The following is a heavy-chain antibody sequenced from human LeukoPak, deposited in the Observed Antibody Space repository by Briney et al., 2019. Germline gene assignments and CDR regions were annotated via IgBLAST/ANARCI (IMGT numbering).Heavy chain of an antibody. V-gene: IGHV4-34*01. J-gene: IGHJ6*02. CDR2: INRSGST. CDR3: ARARIAAAGNRYYYYYYGMDV. Sequence: PSETLSLTCAVYGGSFSGYYWSWIRQPPGKGLEWIGEINRSGSTNYNPSLKSRVTISVDTSKNQFSLKLSSVTAADTAVYYCARARIAAAGNRYYYYYYGMDVWGQGTTVTVSS. D-gene: IGHD6-13*01. CDR1: GGSFSGYY.